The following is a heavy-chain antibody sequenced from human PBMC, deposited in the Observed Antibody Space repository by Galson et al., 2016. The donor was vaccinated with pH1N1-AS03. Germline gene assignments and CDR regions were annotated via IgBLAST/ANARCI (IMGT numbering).Heavy chain of an antibody. J-gene: IGHJ4*02. D-gene: IGHD6-13*01. CDR2: ISNSGGTT. V-gene: IGHV3-23*01. CDR1: GFTFSSYA. Sequence: SLRLSCAASGFTFSSYAMNRVRQAPGKGLEWVSAISNSGGTTYYADSVKGRFTISRDNSKNTLYLQMNSLRAEDTAVYYCAKASAAAGTRTFDYWGQGTLVTVSS. CDR3: AKASAAAGTRTFDY.